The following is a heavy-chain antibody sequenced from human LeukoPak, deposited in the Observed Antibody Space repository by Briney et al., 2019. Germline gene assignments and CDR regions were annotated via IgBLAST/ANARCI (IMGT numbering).Heavy chain of an antibody. Sequence: GESLKISCKGSGYSFTSYWISWVRQMPGKGLVWMGRIDPSDSYTNYSPSFQGHVTISADKSISTAYLQWSSLEASDTAMYYCARHRYCSSTSCYGYYYYGMDVWGQGTTVTVSS. V-gene: IGHV5-10-1*01. CDR3: ARHRYCSSTSCYGYYYYGMDV. CDR1: GYSFTSYW. CDR2: IDPSDSYT. J-gene: IGHJ6*02. D-gene: IGHD2-2*01.